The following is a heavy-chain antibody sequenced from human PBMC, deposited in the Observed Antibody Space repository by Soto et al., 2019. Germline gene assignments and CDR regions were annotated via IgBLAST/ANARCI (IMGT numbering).Heavy chain of an antibody. CDR1: GAYVNTGGYY. J-gene: IGHJ4*02. D-gene: IGHD1-1*01. Sequence: QVQLQESGPGLVKPSQTLSLTCTVSGAYVNTGGYYWSWVRQYPGKGLEWIGYIYHRGDTFYNPPLTRRLTISVDTSKNHFSLSLSSVTVADTAVYYCARAPGNERLDYWGQGTLVIVSS. V-gene: IGHV4-31*03. CDR2: IYHRGDT. CDR3: ARAPGNERLDY.